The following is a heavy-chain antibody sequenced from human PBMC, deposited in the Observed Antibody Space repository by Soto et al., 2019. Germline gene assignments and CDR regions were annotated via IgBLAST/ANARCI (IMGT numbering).Heavy chain of an antibody. CDR2: TYYRSKWYN. J-gene: IGHJ6*02. CDR3: ARDRGGYARVERYGMDV. CDR1: GDSVSSNSAA. D-gene: IGHD5-12*01. Sequence: QVQLQQSGPGLVKPSQTLSLTCAISGDSVSSNSAAWNWIRQSPSRGLEWLGRTYYRSKWYNDSAVSVKSRITINPNTINNQFSLRLNSVTPEVTAMYYCARDRGGYARVERYGMDVWGQGTTVTVS. V-gene: IGHV6-1*01.